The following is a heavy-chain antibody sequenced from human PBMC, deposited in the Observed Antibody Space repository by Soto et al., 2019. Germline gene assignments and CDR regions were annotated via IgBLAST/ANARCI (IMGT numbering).Heavy chain of an antibody. V-gene: IGHV1-24*01. D-gene: IGHD3-3*01. CDR3: ATGGVLRFLYYFDY. CDR1: GYTLTGLS. Sequence: ASLKVSCKVSGYTLTGLSMHWVRQAPGKGLEWMGGFDPEDGETIYAQKFQGRVTMTEDTSTDTAYMELSSLRSEDTAVYYCATGGVLRFLYYFDYWGQGTLVTVSS. CDR2: FDPEDGET. J-gene: IGHJ4*02.